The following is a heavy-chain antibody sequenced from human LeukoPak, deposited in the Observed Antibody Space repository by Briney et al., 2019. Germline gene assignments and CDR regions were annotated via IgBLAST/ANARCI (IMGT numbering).Heavy chain of an antibody. CDR3: ARLGCSGGSCYFDY. D-gene: IGHD2-15*01. CDR2: INGDGSRT. Sequence: QPGGSLRLSCAASGFTFSSYWMHWVRQPPGRGLVWVSRINGDGSRTFYADSVKGRFTISRDSAKNTLYLQMNSLRTDDTAVYYCARLGCSGGSCYFDYWGQGTLVTVSS. CDR1: GFTFSSYW. J-gene: IGHJ4*02. V-gene: IGHV3-74*01.